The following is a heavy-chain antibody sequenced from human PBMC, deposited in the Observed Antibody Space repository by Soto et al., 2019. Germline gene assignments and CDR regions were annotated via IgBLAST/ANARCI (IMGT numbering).Heavy chain of an antibody. CDR2: ISTFNGHT. CDR1: GYTFLNYD. Sequence: QVHLVQSGAEVKKPGASVRVSCKASGYTFLNYDITWVRQAPGQGLEWMGWISTFNGHTKYAPKVQGRVTMTTDTSTTTAYMELRSLSSDDTAVYYCARVSGTGDYWCQGTLVTVSS. J-gene: IGHJ4*02. V-gene: IGHV1-18*01. CDR3: ARVSGTGDY.